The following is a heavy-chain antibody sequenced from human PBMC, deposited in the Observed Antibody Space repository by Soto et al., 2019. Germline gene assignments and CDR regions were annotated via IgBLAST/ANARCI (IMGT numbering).Heavy chain of an antibody. J-gene: IGHJ6*02. D-gene: IGHD3-22*01. CDR2: IYYSGST. Sequence: SETLSLTCTVSGGSISSYYWSWIRQPPGKGLEWIGYIYYSGSTNYNPSLKSRVTISVDTSKNQFSLKLSSVTAADTAVYYCAREGSSGYYYYYYYGMDVWGQGTTVTVSS. CDR3: AREGSSGYYYYYYYGMDV. V-gene: IGHV4-59*01. CDR1: GGSISSYY.